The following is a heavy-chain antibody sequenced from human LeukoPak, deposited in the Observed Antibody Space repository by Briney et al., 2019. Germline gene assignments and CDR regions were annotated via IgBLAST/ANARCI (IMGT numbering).Heavy chain of an antibody. Sequence: GGSLRLSCAASGFTVSTNYMTWVRQAPGKGLEWVSVIYSDGSTYYADSVKGRFTISRDNSKNTLYLQMNSLRAEDTAVYYCAKDPMARITIFGVARAPRAYFDYWGQGTLVTVSS. CDR3: AKDPMARITIFGVARAPRAYFDY. V-gene: IGHV3-53*01. D-gene: IGHD3-3*01. CDR2: IYSDGST. J-gene: IGHJ4*02. CDR1: GFTVSTNY.